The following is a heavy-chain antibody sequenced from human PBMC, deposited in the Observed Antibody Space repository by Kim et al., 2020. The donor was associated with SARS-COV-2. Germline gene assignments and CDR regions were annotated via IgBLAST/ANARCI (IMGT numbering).Heavy chain of an antibody. Sequence: GGSLRLSCAASGFTFSSYAMHWVRQAPGKGLEWVAVISYDGSNKYYADSVKGRFTISRDNSKNTLYLQMNSPRAEDTAVYYCARELSGAGAYYYYYGMDVRGQGTTVTVSS. D-gene: IGHD3-10*02. V-gene: IGHV3-30*04. CDR1: GFTFSSYA. J-gene: IGHJ6*02. CDR3: ARELSGAGAYYYYYGMDV. CDR2: ISYDGSNK.